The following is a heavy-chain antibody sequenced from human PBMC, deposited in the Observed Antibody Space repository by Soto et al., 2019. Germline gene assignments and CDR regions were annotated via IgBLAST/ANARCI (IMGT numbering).Heavy chain of an antibody. CDR3: ARDSPGLITIFGVAPYGMDV. D-gene: IGHD3-3*01. CDR1: GFTFSSYW. Sequence: EVQLVESGGGLVQPGGSLRLSCAASGFTFSSYWMSWVRQAPGKGLEWVANIKQDGSGKYYVDSVKGRFIISRDNAKNSLYLQMNSLRAEDTAVYYCARDSPGLITIFGVAPYGMDVWGQGTTVTVSS. CDR2: IKQDGSGK. J-gene: IGHJ6*02. V-gene: IGHV3-7*03.